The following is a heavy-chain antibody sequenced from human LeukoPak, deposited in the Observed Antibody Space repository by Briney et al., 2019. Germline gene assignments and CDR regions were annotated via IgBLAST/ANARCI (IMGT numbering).Heavy chain of an antibody. CDR3: ARGYCSGGSCYYYFDY. J-gene: IGHJ4*02. CDR2: IIPIFGTA. D-gene: IGHD2-15*01. V-gene: IGHV1-69*13. CDR1: GGTFSSYA. Sequence: GASVKVSFKASGGTFSSYAISWVRQAPGQGLEWMGGIIPIFGTANYAQKFQGRVTITADESTSTAYMELSSLRSEDTAVYYCARGYCSGGSCYYYFDYWGQGTLVTVSS.